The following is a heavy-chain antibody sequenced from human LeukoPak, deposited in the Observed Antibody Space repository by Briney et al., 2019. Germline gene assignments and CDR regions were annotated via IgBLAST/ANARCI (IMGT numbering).Heavy chain of an antibody. V-gene: IGHV3-9*01. Sequence: GGSLRLSCAASGFTFDDYAMHWVRQAPWKGLEWVSGISWNSGSIGYADSVKGRFTISRDNAKNSLYLQMNSLRAEDTALYYCAKVGSPHDAFDIWGQGTMVTVSS. CDR3: AKVGSPHDAFDI. CDR2: ISWNSGSI. CDR1: GFTFDDYA. D-gene: IGHD3-10*01. J-gene: IGHJ3*02.